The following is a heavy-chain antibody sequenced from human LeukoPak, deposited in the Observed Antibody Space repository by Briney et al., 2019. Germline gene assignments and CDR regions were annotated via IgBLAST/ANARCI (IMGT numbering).Heavy chain of an antibody. D-gene: IGHD6-19*01. J-gene: IGHJ4*02. CDR1: GFTFSSYG. CDR3: AKEYTIGWYYFDY. Sequence: GGSLRLSCAASGFTFSSYGMHWVRQAPGKGLEWVAVISYDGSNKYYADSVKGRFTISRDNSKNTLYLHMNSLRAEDTAVYYCAKEYTIGWYYFDYWGQGTLVTVSS. CDR2: ISYDGSNK. V-gene: IGHV3-30*18.